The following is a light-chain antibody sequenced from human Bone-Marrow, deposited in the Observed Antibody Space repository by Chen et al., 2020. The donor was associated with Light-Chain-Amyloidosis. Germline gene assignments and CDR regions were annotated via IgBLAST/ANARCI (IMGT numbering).Light chain of an antibody. CDR2: ETS. V-gene: IGKV1-33*01. CDR1: QDISSS. Sequence: DIQMTQSPSSLSASVGDRVTITCQASQDISSSLNWYQQKQGEAPKLLIYETSILETGVPSRFRGSGSGTHFTFTISSLQSEDFATYYCQQCDNIPYTFGQGTKLEIK. CDR3: QQCDNIPYT. J-gene: IGKJ2*01.